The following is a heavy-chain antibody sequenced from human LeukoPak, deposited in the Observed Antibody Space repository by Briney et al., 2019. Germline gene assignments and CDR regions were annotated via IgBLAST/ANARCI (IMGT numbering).Heavy chain of an antibody. Sequence: ASVKVSCKASGYTFTGYYMHWVRQAPGQGLEWMGWITPNSGGTNYAQKFQGRVTMTRDTSISTAYMELSRLRSDDTAVYYCARGLTYYGSGSYYFGYWGQGTLVTVSS. V-gene: IGHV1-2*02. CDR3: ARGLTYYGSGSYYFGY. CDR1: GYTFTGYY. D-gene: IGHD3-10*01. CDR2: ITPNSGGT. J-gene: IGHJ4*02.